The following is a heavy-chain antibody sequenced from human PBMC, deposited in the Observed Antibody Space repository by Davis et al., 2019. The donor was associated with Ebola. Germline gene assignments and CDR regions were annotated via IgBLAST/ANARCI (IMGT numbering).Heavy chain of an antibody. D-gene: IGHD1-26*01. V-gene: IGHV1-3*01. J-gene: IGHJ4*02. Sequence: ASVKVSCKASGYTFTDYAIHWVRQAPGQRLEWMGWINAGNGNTHYSQKFQDRVTVTRDTTANTAYLELSSLRSEDTALYYCTRSGWELRGNDFWGQGTLVTVSS. CDR3: TRSGWELRGNDF. CDR1: GYTFTDYA. CDR2: INAGNGNT.